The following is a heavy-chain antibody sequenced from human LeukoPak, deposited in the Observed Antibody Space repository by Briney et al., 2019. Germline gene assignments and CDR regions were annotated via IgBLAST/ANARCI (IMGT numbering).Heavy chain of an antibody. CDR2: ISGSGGST. V-gene: IGHV3-23*01. Sequence: GGSLRLSCAASGFTFSSYAMSWVRQAPGKGLEWVSAISGSGGSTYYADSVKGRFTISRDNSKNTLYLQMNSLRAKDTAVYYCAKVLLRYFDWLLLGPLDYWGQGTLVTVSS. CDR1: GFTFSSYA. D-gene: IGHD3-9*01. CDR3: AKVLLRYFDWLLLGPLDY. J-gene: IGHJ4*02.